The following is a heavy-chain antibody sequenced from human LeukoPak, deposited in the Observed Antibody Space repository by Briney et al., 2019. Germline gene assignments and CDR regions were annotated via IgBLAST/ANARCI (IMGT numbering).Heavy chain of an antibody. CDR1: GYTFTSYA. D-gene: IGHD4-23*01. V-gene: IGHV1-3*01. J-gene: IGHJ4*02. CDR3: ARSSRVGNGDLDY. Sequence: ASVKVSCKASGYTFTSYAMHWARQAPGQRLEWMGWINAGNGNTKYSQKFQGRVTITRDTSASTAYMELSSLRSEDTAVYYCARSSRVGNGDLDYWGQGTLVTVSS. CDR2: INAGNGNT.